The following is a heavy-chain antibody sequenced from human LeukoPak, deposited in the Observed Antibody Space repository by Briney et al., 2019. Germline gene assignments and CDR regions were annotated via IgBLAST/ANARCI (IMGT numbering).Heavy chain of an antibody. CDR1: GFTFSNSW. J-gene: IGHJ4*02. Sequence: GGSLRLSCAASGFTFSNSWMTWVRQAPGKGLEWVSAINPSGGSTYYADSVRGRFTISRDNSKNTLYLQMNTLRAEDTAVYYCATTKQARRYFDYWGQGTLVTVSS. D-gene: IGHD1-1*01. CDR3: ATTKQARRYFDY. CDR2: INPSGGST. V-gene: IGHV3-23*01.